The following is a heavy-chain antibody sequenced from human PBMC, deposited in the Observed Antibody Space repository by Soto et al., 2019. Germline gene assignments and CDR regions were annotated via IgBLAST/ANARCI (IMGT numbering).Heavy chain of an antibody. CDR3: ARTYCSGGSCYPSTGGMDV. J-gene: IGHJ6*02. Sequence: GGSLRISCAASGFTFSSYAMSWVRQAPGKGLEWVSAISGSGGSTYYADSVKGRFTISRDNSKNTLYLQMNSLRAEDTAVYYCARTYCSGGSCYPSTGGMDVWGQGTTVTVSS. V-gene: IGHV3-23*01. D-gene: IGHD2-15*01. CDR1: GFTFSSYA. CDR2: ISGSGGST.